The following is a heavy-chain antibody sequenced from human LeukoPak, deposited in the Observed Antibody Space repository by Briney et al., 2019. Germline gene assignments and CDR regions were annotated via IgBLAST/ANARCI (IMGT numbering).Heavy chain of an antibody. Sequence: GGSLRLSCAASGFIFSSYNMNWVRQAPGKGLEWVSFISSSGSTIYYTDSVKGRFTTSRDNAKNSVYLQMNSLRAEDTAVYYCVWFGDQPLDYWGQGALVTVSS. J-gene: IGHJ4*02. CDR2: ISSSGSTI. CDR3: VWFGDQPLDY. D-gene: IGHD3-10*01. CDR1: GFIFSSYN. V-gene: IGHV3-48*01.